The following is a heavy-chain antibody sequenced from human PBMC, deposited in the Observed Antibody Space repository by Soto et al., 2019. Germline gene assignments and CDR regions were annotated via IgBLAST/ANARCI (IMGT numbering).Heavy chain of an antibody. Sequence: GASVKVSCKASGSTFATSTVSWVRQAPGQGLEWMGWINAHNGNTKYAQKFQGRLTMTTDTSTGTGYMELRSLRSDDTAIYFCAIADYGDPDYWGQGTLVTVSS. V-gene: IGHV1-18*01. D-gene: IGHD4-17*01. CDR3: AIADYGDPDY. J-gene: IGHJ4*02. CDR1: GSTFATST. CDR2: INAHNGNT.